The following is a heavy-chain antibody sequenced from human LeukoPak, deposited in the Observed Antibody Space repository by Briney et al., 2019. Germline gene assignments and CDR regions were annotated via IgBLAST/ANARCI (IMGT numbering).Heavy chain of an antibody. J-gene: IGHJ4*02. CDR1: GFTSGNHW. CDR3: GRAYGAGSCDY. V-gene: IGHV3-7*01. CDR2: INQDGSEK. D-gene: IGHD3-10*01. Sequence: GGSLRLSCAASGFTSGNHWMSWVRQAPGRGLEWVANINQDGSEKYYVDSVKGRFTISRDNAKSSLYLQMNSLRAEDTAVYYCGRAYGAGSCDYWGQGTLVTVSS.